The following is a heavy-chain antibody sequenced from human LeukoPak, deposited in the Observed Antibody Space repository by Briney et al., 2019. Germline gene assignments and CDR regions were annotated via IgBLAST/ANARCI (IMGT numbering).Heavy chain of an antibody. J-gene: IGHJ3*02. Sequence: GESLKISCKGSGYSFTSYWIGWVRQMPGKGLEWMGIIYPGDSDTRYSPSFQGQVTISADKSISTAYLQWSSLKSSDTAMYYCARRSSGYIDAFDIWGQGTMVTVSS. D-gene: IGHD3-22*01. V-gene: IGHV5-51*01. CDR3: ARRSSGYIDAFDI. CDR2: IYPGDSDT. CDR1: GYSFTSYW.